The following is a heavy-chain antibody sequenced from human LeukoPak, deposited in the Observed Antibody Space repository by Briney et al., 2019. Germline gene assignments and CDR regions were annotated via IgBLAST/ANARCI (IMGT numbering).Heavy chain of an antibody. Sequence: SETLSLTCTVSGGSISSYYWSWIRQPPGKGLEWIGYIYYSGSTNYNPSLKSRVTISVDTSKNQFSLMLSSVTAADTAAYYCARSSALLEWLPGGGNTNWFDPWGQGTLVTVSS. D-gene: IGHD3-3*01. J-gene: IGHJ5*02. V-gene: IGHV4-59*01. CDR1: GGSISSYY. CDR3: ARSSALLEWLPGGGNTNWFDP. CDR2: IYYSGST.